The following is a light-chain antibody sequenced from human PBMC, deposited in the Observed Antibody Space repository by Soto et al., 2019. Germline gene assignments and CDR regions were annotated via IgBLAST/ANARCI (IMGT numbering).Light chain of an antibody. V-gene: IGLV2-14*01. CDR2: EVS. Sequence: QSVLTQPASVSGSPGQSITISCTGTSSDVGYYNYVSWYQQHPGKAPKLMVYEVSNRPSGVSNRFSGSKSGNTASLTISGLQAEDEADYYCSSYTISTTYVFGTGTKLPVL. CDR1: SSDVGYYNY. J-gene: IGLJ1*01. CDR3: SSYTISTTYV.